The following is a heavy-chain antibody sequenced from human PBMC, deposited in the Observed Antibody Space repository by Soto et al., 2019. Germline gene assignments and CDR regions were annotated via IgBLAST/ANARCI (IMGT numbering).Heavy chain of an antibody. CDR1: GFTFSSYG. CDR2: IWYDGSNK. J-gene: IGHJ4*02. D-gene: IGHD2-15*01. Sequence: QVQLVESGGGVVQPGRSLRLSCAASGFTFSSYGMHWVRQAPGKGLEWVAVIWYDGSNKYYADSVKGRFTISRDNSKNTLYLQMNCLRAKDTAVYYCARAPCSGGSCYYRDYFDYWGQGTLVTVSS. V-gene: IGHV3-33*01. CDR3: ARAPCSGGSCYYRDYFDY.